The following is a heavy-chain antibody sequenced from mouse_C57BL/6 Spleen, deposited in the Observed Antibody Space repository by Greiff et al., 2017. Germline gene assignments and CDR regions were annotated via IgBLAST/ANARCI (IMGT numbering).Heavy chain of an antibody. D-gene: IGHD1-1*01. Sequence: EVQLQQSVAELVRPGASVKLSCTASGFNIKNTYMHWVKQRPEQGLEWIGRIDPANGNTKYAPKFQGKATLTADTSTNTAYLQLSSLTSEDTAIYYCATAAGSSYSFAYWGQGTLVTVSA. CDR1: GFNIKNTY. J-gene: IGHJ3*01. V-gene: IGHV14-3*01. CDR2: IDPANGNT. CDR3: ATAAGSSYSFAY.